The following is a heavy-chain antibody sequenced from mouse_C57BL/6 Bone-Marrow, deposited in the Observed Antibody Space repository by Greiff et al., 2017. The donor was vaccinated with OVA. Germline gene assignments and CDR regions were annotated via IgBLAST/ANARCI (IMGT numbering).Heavy chain of an antibody. V-gene: IGHV5-4*01. CDR3: ARDRGWFDY. Sequence: VQLKESGGGLVKPGGSLKLSCAASGFTFSSYAMSWVRPTPEKRLEWVATISDGGSYTYYPDNVKGRFTISRDNAKNNLYLQMSHLKSEDTAMYYCARDRGWFDYWGQGTLVTVSA. D-gene: IGHD3-3*01. CDR1: GFTFSSYA. J-gene: IGHJ3*01. CDR2: ISDGGSYT.